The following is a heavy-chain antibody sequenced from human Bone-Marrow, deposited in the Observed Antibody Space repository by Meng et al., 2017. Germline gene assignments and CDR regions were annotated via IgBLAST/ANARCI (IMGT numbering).Heavy chain of an antibody. CDR3: SVGELLPNWFDP. J-gene: IGHJ5*02. V-gene: IGHV4-39*01. CDR1: GGSISISSYY. D-gene: IGHD1-26*01. CDR2: FYYSGST. Sequence: QLQLQESVPGLVKPSETLSLTGTVPGGSISISSYYWGWIRQPPGKGLEWIGSFYYSGSTFSNPSLKNRVTISVDTSKNQFSLKLSSVTAADTAVYYCSVGELLPNWFDPWGQGTLVTVSS.